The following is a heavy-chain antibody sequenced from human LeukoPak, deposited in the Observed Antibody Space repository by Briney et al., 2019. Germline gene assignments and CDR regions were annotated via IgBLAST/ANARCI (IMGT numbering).Heavy chain of an antibody. D-gene: IGHD6-25*01. Sequence: PSETLSLTCTVSGGSISSGSYYWSWIRQPAGKGLEWIGRIYTSGSTNYNPSLRSRITLSVDTSKNQFSLKLGSVTAADTAVYYCARAQRRRAFDIWGQGTMVTVSS. CDR1: GGSISSGSYY. J-gene: IGHJ3*02. CDR3: ARAQRRRAFDI. V-gene: IGHV4-61*02. CDR2: IYTSGST.